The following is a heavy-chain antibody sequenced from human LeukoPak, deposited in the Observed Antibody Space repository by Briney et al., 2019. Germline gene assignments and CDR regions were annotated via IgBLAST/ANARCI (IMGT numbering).Heavy chain of an antibody. CDR3: ARGGFGIAAAGTSPGLDY. Sequence: GGSLRLSCAASGFTFSIYWMSWVRQAPGKGLEWVANIKQDGSEEYYVDSVKGRFTISRDNAKNSLYLQMNSLRAEDTAVYYCARGGFGIAAAGTSPGLDYWGQGTLVTVSS. CDR1: GFTFSIYW. CDR2: IKQDGSEE. J-gene: IGHJ4*02. V-gene: IGHV3-7*01. D-gene: IGHD6-13*01.